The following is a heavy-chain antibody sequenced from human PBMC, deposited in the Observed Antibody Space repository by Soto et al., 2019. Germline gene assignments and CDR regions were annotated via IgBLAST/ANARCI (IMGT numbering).Heavy chain of an antibody. Sequence: GASVNVSCKASGYTFTSYYMHWVRQAPGQGLEWMGIINPSGGSTSYAQKFQGRVTMTRDTSTSTVYMELSSLRSEDTAVYYCASPAYQSFGGAYRALDYWGQGTLVTVSS. D-gene: IGHD3-16*01. CDR1: GYTFTSYY. V-gene: IGHV1-46*03. J-gene: IGHJ4*02. CDR2: INPSGGST. CDR3: ASPAYQSFGGAYRALDY.